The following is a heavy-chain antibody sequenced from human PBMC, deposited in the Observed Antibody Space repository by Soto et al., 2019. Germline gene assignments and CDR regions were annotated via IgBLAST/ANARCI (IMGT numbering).Heavy chain of an antibody. Sequence: PSETLSLTCSVYGGSFSGYYWNWIRQPPGKGLEWIGYIYSSGSTDYNPSLKSRVTMSVDTSKNQFSLRLSSVTAADTAVYYCARDDNGWFDPWGQGTLVTVSS. CDR1: GGSFSGYY. CDR2: IYSSGST. CDR3: ARDDNGWFDP. J-gene: IGHJ5*02. V-gene: IGHV4-59*01. D-gene: IGHD1-20*01.